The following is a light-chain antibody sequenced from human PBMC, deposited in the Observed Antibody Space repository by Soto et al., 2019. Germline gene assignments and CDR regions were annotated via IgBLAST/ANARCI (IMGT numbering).Light chain of an antibody. CDR3: QAWDSSTGV. V-gene: IGLV3-1*01. CDR2: QDS. Sequence: SYELTQPPSVSVSPGQTASITCSGDKLGDKYACWYQQKPRQSPVLVIYQDSKRPSGIPERFSGSNSGNTATLTISGTQAMDEADYYCQAWDSSTGVFGTGTKVTV. J-gene: IGLJ1*01. CDR1: KLGDKY.